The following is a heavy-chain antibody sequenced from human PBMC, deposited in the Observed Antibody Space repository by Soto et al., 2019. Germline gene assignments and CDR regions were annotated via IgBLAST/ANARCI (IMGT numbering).Heavy chain of an antibody. Sequence: ASVKVSCKASGGTFSSYTISWVRQAPGQGLEWMGRIIPILGIANYAQKFQGRVTITADKSTSTAYMELSSLRSEDTAVYYCARIYCSGGSCYRGYFDYWGQGTLVTVSS. J-gene: IGHJ4*02. CDR3: ARIYCSGGSCYRGYFDY. V-gene: IGHV1-69*02. D-gene: IGHD2-15*01. CDR1: GGTFSSYT. CDR2: IIPILGIA.